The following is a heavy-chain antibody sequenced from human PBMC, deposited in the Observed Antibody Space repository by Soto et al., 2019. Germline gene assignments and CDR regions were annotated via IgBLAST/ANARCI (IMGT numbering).Heavy chain of an antibody. CDR1: GFTFSSYA. CDR3: ARGATVVVTLWWFDP. D-gene: IGHD2-21*02. J-gene: IGHJ5*02. Sequence: QVQLVESGGGVVQPGRSLRLSCAASGFTFSSYAMHWVRQAPGKGLEWLAVISYDGSNQYYADSVKGRFTISRDNSKNTLYLQINSLRAEDTAVYYCARGATVVVTLWWFDPWGQGTEVIVSA. CDR2: ISYDGSNQ. V-gene: IGHV3-30-3*01.